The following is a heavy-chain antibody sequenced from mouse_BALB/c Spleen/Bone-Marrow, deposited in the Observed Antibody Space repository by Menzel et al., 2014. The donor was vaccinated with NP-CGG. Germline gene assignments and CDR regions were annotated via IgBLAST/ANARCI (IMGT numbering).Heavy chain of an antibody. CDR1: GFHIKDTY. V-gene: IGHV14-3*02. CDR3: ASYVYGCYFDY. J-gene: IGHJ2*01. Sequence: VQLQQSGAELVKPGASVKLSCTASGFHIKDTYMHWVKQRPEQGLEWIGRIDPANGNTKYDPKFQGKATITADTSSNTAYLQLSSLTAEDTAVYYGASYVYGCYFDYWGQGTTLTVSS. D-gene: IGHD2-2*01. CDR2: IDPANGNT.